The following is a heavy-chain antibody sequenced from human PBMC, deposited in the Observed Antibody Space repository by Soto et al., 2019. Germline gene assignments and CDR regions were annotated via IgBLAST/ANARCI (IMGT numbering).Heavy chain of an antibody. J-gene: IGHJ5*02. D-gene: IGHD5-18*01. CDR2: INPSGGST. V-gene: IGHV1-46*03. CDR3: ARVRSQIQPEIDP. CDR1: GYTFTSYY. Sequence: GASVKVSCKASGYTFTSYYMHWVRQAPGQGLEWMGIINPSGGSTSYAQKFQGRVTMTRDTSTSTVYMELSSLRSEDTAVYYCARVRSQIQPEIDPWGQGTLVTVS.